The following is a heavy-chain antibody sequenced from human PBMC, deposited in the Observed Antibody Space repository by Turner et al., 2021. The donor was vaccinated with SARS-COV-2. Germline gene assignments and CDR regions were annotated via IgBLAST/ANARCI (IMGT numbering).Heavy chain of an antibody. D-gene: IGHD2-2*01. CDR3: ATGYQLRVNWFDP. CDR1: GYTLTELS. J-gene: IGHJ5*02. CDR2: FDPDDGET. Sequence: QVQLVQSGAEVKKPGASVKVSCKLSGYTLTELSMYWVRQAPGKGLEWMGGFDPDDGETIYAQNFQGRVTMTEDTSTDTAYMELSSLRSEDTAVYFCATGYQLRVNWFDPWGQGTLVTVSS. V-gene: IGHV1-24*01.